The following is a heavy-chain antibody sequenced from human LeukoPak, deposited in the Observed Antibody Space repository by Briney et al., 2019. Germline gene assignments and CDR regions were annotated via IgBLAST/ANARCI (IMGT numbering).Heavy chain of an antibody. D-gene: IGHD5-18*01. CDR2: INSDGSST. J-gene: IGHJ4*02. Sequence: GGSLRLSCAASGFTISNYWMHWVRQAPGKGLVWVSRINSDGSSTTYADSVKGRFTLSRDNAKNTLYLQMNSLRAEDTAVYYCARGYIYGFESWGQGTLVTVSS. V-gene: IGHV3-74*01. CDR3: ARGYIYGFES. CDR1: GFTISNYW.